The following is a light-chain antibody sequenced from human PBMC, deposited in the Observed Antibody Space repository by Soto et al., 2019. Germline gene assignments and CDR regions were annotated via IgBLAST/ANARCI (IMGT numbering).Light chain of an antibody. Sequence: DIQMPQSPSSLSASVGDSVTITCQASQNINNYLNWYQQKPGRDPKLLIYDASNLEAGVPSRFRGSGSGTDFTLTISRLQPEDIATYYCQQYENLPTVGQGTRLEIK. CDR1: QNINNY. CDR3: QQYENLPT. J-gene: IGKJ5*01. V-gene: IGKV1-33*01. CDR2: DAS.